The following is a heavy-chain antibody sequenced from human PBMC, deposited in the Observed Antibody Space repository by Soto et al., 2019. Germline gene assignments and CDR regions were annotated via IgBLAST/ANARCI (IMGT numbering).Heavy chain of an antibody. D-gene: IGHD6-19*01. CDR3: ARGGSSDWQVALDM. CDR2: SNHRGSN. V-gene: IGHV4-34*01. Sequence: SETLSLTCVVSGGSFDTYYWNWIRQSPGKGLEWIGESNHRGSNNYSPSLKSRDTISLDTSKNQFSLKLTSVTAADTAVYYCARGGSSDWQVALDMWGQGTMVTVSS. J-gene: IGHJ3*02. CDR1: GGSFDTYY.